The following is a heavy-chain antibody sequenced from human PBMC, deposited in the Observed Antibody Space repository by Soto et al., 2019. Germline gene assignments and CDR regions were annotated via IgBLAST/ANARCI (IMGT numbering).Heavy chain of an antibody. CDR1: GGSFSGYY. J-gene: IGHJ5*02. D-gene: IGHD3-10*01. CDR2: INHSGST. CDR3: ARSFLWFGESRIWFHP. Sequence: QVQLQQWGAGLLKPSETLSLTCAVYGGSFSGYYWSWIRQPPGKGLEWIGEINHSGSTNYNPSIKSRVTISVDASKNQVSLKLSSVTAADTAVYYCARSFLWFGESRIWFHPWGQGTLVTVSS. V-gene: IGHV4-34*01.